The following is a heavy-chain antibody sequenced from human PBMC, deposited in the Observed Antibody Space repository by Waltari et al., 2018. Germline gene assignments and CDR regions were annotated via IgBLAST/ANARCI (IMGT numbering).Heavy chain of an antibody. V-gene: IGHV3-21*01. CDR2: IMSSSSYI. CDR3: ARVSLVRGSGSYPCMDV. D-gene: IGHD3-10*01. CDR1: GFTFSSYS. J-gene: IGHJ6*03. Sequence: EVQLVESGGGLVKPGGSLRLSCAASGFTFSSYSMNWVRQAPGKGLEWVSSIMSSSSYIFYADSVKGRFTISRDNAKNSLYLQMNSLRAEDTAVYYCARVSLVRGSGSYPCMDVWGKGTTVTVSS.